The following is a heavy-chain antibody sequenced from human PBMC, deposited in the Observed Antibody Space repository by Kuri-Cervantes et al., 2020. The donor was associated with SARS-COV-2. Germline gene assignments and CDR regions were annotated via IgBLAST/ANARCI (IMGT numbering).Heavy chain of an antibody. J-gene: IGHJ4*02. CDR2: IYSNEDK. CDR3: AREGISVVGTDYFDY. Sequence: SGLTLVTPTPTLTLTCTFSGISLSTSRMGVVWIRQPLGKTLGWIALIYSNEDKLYSPSLRCRLTITKDTSKQKVVLTMNNVDAVDTATYFCAREGISVVGTDYFDYWGQGILVTDSS. V-gene: IGHV2-5*01. CDR1: GISLSTSRMG. D-gene: IGHD6-19*01.